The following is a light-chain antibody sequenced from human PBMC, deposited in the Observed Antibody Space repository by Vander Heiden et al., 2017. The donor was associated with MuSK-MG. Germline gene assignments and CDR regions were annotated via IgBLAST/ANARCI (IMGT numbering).Light chain of an antibody. CDR2: EVS. CDR3: RQTIQLPWT. Sequence: DIVMTQTPLSLSVAPGQPASISCKSSQTLLHGDGKTYLYWYFQKPGQPPQLLIHEVSNRFSGVPDTFSGSGSGTDFTLKIIRVEAADVGVYYCRQTIQLPWTLGQGTKVEIK. V-gene: IGKV2D-29*01. CDR1: QTLLHGDGKTY. J-gene: IGKJ1*01.